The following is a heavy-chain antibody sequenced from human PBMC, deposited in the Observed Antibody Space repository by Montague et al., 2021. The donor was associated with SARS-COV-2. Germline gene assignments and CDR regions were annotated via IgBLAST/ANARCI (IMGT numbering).Heavy chain of an antibody. Sequence: SLRLSCAASGFTFDDYAMHWVRQAPGKGLEWVSLISGDGGFTYYADSVKGRFTISRDSSKNSLYLQMNSLRPEDTALYSCAKDFGALWFGELFSYYFDYWGQGTLVTVSS. CDR2: ISGDGGFT. V-gene: IGHV3-43*02. D-gene: IGHD3-10*01. CDR1: GFTFDDYA. J-gene: IGHJ4*02. CDR3: AKDFGALWFGELFSYYFDY.